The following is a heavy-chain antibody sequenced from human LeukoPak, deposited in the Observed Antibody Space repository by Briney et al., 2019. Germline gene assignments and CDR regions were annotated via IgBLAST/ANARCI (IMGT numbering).Heavy chain of an antibody. J-gene: IGHJ6*03. Sequence: PGGSLRLFCAASGFTFDDYGMSWVRQAPGKGLEWVSGINWNGGSTGYAESVKGRLTISRDNAKNSLYLQMNSLRAEDTALYYCARDHLDYDILTVSYYYYMDVWGKGTTVTVFS. CDR1: GFTFDDYG. D-gene: IGHD3-9*01. CDR2: INWNGGST. V-gene: IGHV3-20*04. CDR3: ARDHLDYDILTVSYYYYMDV.